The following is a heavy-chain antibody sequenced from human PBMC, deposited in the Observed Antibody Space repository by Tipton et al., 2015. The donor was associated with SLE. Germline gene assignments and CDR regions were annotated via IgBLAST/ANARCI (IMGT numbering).Heavy chain of an antibody. CDR1: GFAVSSSY. CDR3: ARGVTTQSFDY. CDR2: IHSGGST. Sequence: SLSLTCAASGFAVSSSYMSWVRQAPGKGLEWVSIIHSGGSTYYADSVKGRFTISRNNSKNTVYLQMNSLRAEDTAVYYCARGVTTQSFDYWGQGTLVTVSS. V-gene: IGHV3-53*04. D-gene: IGHD4-17*01. J-gene: IGHJ4*02.